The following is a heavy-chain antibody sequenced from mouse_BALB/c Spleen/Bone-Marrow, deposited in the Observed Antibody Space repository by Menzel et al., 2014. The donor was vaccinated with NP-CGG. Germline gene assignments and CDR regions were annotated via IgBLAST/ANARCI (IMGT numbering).Heavy chain of an antibody. Sequence: EVQRVESGGGLVQPGGSRKLSCAASGFTFSSFGMHWVRQAPEKGLEWVAYISSGSSAVYYADKVMGRFTISRDNPKNTLFLQRTSLRSEDTAMYYCARSGSSSGYFDYWGQGTTLTVSS. CDR1: GFTFSSFG. D-gene: IGHD1-1*01. CDR2: ISSGSSAV. J-gene: IGHJ2*01. V-gene: IGHV5-17*02. CDR3: ARSGSSSGYFDY.